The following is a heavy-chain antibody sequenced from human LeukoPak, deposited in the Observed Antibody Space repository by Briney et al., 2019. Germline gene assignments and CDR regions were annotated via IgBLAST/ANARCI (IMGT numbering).Heavy chain of an antibody. CDR3: ARAPRHLTSGWYYFDS. CDR2: ISTSGSDI. D-gene: IGHD6-19*01. V-gene: IGHV3-21*06. J-gene: IGHJ4*02. CDR1: GFTLSTYS. Sequence: PGGSLRLSCTVSGFTLSTYSMNWVRQTPGKGLEWVSSISTSGSDIYYADSLKGRFTISRDNAKNSLYLQMNSLRAEDTAVYYCARAPRHLTSGWYYFDSWGQGTLVTVSS.